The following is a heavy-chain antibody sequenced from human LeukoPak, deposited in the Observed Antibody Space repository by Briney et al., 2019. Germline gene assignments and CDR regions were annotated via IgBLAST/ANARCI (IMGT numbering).Heavy chain of an antibody. CDR1: GFTFSTYA. CDR3: AKALYGGHDY. Sequence: GGSLRLSCAASGFTFSTYAMSRVRQAPGKGLECVSALSGNGNTIYYADSVKGRFTISRDNSKNTLSLQMNSLRAEDTAVYYCAKALYGGHDYWGQGTLVTVSS. J-gene: IGHJ4*02. CDR2: LSGNGNTI. D-gene: IGHD4-23*01. V-gene: IGHV3-23*01.